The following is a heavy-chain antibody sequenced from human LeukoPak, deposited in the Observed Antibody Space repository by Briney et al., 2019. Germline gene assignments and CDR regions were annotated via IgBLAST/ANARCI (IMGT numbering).Heavy chain of an antibody. Sequence: GGSLRLSCTTSGFTFSTYGMAWVSQAPGKGLEGVTSISGSCANTNYADSVKCRLNISRDSSNNTLYLHMDRLRVDDTAVYFCAKRGGYDYGSHFDLWGQGALVTVSA. J-gene: IGHJ4*02. V-gene: IGHV3-23*01. CDR1: GFTFSTYG. D-gene: IGHD5-18*01. CDR3: AKRGGYDYGSHFDL. CDR2: ISGSCANT.